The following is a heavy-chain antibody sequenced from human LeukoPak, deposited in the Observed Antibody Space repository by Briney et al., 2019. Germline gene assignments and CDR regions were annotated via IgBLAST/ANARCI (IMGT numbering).Heavy chain of an antibody. D-gene: IGHD5-24*01. J-gene: IGHJ4*02. Sequence: PSETLSLTCTVSGGSISNYYWSWIRQPPGKGLKWIGYIYYSGSTNYNPSLKSRVTISVDTSKNQFSLKLSSVTAADTAVYCCARVGGYNSPPILWGQGSLVTVSS. CDR2: IYYSGST. V-gene: IGHV4-59*01. CDR1: GGSISNYY. CDR3: ARVGGYNSPPIL.